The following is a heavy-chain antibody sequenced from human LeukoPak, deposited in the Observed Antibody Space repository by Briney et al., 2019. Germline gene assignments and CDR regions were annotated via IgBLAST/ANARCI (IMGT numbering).Heavy chain of an antibody. CDR2: IYSSGST. CDR3: AREAAAGTFYFDY. D-gene: IGHD6-13*01. J-gene: IGHJ4*02. CDR1: ADSISNYY. V-gene: IGHV4-4*07. Sequence: SETLSPTCTVSADSISNYYWSWIRPPAENGLEWIGPIYSSGSTNYNPSLKIRVTMSVDTSKNQFSLKVRSVTAADTAVYQCAREAAAGTFYFDYWGQGTVVTVYS.